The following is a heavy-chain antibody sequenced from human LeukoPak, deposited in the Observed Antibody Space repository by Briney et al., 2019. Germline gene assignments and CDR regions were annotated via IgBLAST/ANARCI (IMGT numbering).Heavy chain of an antibody. CDR1: GFTFTNAW. J-gene: IGHJ4*02. CDR2: IKSNNDGGTT. Sequence: GGSLRLSCAASGFTFTNAWMSWVRQSPGKGLEWVGRIKSNNDGGTTDYAASVRGRFTISRDESKGTLYLEMNGLKTEDTAVYYCTTEPGWAYNFDAWGQGTLVTASS. D-gene: IGHD1-26*01. V-gene: IGHV3-15*01. CDR3: TTEPGWAYNFDA.